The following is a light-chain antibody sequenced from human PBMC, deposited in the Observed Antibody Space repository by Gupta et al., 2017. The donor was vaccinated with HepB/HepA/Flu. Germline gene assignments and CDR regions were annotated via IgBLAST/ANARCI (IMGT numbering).Light chain of an antibody. CDR3: QQDSSFPLT. V-gene: IGKV1-12*01. Sequence: DIQMIQSPSSGSASVGDTVTITCRASHGISGWLAWYQQKPGKAPKPLIYGATSLHSGVPPRFGGSGSGTDFSLTISNLQPEDSATYYCQQDSSFPLTFGGGTKVELK. CDR2: GAT. CDR1: HGISGW. J-gene: IGKJ4*01.